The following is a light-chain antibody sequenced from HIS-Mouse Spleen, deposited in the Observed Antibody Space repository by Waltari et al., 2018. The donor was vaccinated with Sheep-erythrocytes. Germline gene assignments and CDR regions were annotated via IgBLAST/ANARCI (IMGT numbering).Light chain of an antibody. CDR2: DVS. V-gene: IGLV2-11*01. CDR3: CSYAGSYNHV. Sequence: QSALTQPRSVSGSPGQSVTISCTGTSSDVGGYNYASWYQQHPGKAPKLMIYDVSKRPSGVPDRFSDSKSGNTASLTISGLQAEDEADYYCCSYAGSYNHVFATGTKVTVL. CDR1: SSDVGGYNY. J-gene: IGLJ1*01.